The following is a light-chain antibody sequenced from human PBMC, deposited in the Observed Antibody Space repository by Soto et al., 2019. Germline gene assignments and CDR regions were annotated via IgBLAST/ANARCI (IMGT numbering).Light chain of an antibody. CDR1: QSVSTY. CDR3: QQRSNWPSIT. J-gene: IGKJ5*01. CDR2: DAS. V-gene: IGKV3-11*01. Sequence: EIVLTQSPATLSLSPWERATLSCRASQSVSTYLAWYQQKPGQAPRLLISDASKRATGIPVRLSGSGSGTDFTLTISSLEAEDSAVYYCQQRSNWPSITFGQGTRLEI.